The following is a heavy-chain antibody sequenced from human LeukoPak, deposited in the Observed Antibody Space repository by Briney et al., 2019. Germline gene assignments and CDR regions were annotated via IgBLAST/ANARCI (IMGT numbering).Heavy chain of an antibody. Sequence: NASETLSLTCAVSGYSINNAHYWAWIRQPPGKGLEWIGNISQSAIASYNPSLKSRVTISLDTSNNHFSLDLRSVTAADTAVYFCARASVEHSIVAEDYFDYWGQGTLVTVSS. CDR1: GYSINNAHY. CDR3: ARASVEHSIVAEDYFDY. V-gene: IGHV4-38-2*01. J-gene: IGHJ4*02. CDR2: ISQSAIA. D-gene: IGHD1/OR15-1a*01.